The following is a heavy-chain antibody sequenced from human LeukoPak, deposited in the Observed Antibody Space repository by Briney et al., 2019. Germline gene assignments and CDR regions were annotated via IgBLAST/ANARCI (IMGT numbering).Heavy chain of an antibody. D-gene: IGHD2-15*01. J-gene: IGHJ4*02. CDR1: GFTFSSFA. Sequence: GGSLRLSCVASGFTFSSFAMHWVRQTPGKGLEWVAVISYDGSNKYYADSVQGRFTISRDNSKNTLYLQVGSLRVEDTAVYYCARGHTPNVVSATPYWGQGTLVTV. CDR2: ISYDGSNK. V-gene: IGHV3-30-3*01. CDR3: ARGHTPNVVSATPY.